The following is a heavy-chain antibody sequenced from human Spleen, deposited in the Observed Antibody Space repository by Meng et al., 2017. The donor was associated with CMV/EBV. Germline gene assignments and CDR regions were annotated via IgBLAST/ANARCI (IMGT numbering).Heavy chain of an antibody. V-gene: IGHV1-69*05. D-gene: IGHD3-22*01. J-gene: IGHJ6*02. Sequence: SVKVSCKASGGTFSSYAISWVRQAPGQGLEWMGGIIPMFGTANYAQKFQGRVTITTDESTSTAYMELSSPRSEDTAVYYCARDDGYLKSRYYYYYGMDVWGQGTTVTVSS. CDR2: IIPMFGTA. CDR3: ARDDGYLKSRYYYYYGMDV. CDR1: GGTFSSYA.